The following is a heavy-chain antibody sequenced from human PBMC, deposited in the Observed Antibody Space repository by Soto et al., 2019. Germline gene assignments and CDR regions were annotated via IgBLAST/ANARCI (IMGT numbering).Heavy chain of an antibody. V-gene: IGHV3-23*01. CDR3: ANCGFGDYGYYYMDV. J-gene: IGHJ6*03. D-gene: IGHD3-16*01. Sequence: PGGSLRLSCAASGFAFSSYAMNWVRQAPGKGLEWVSAISGSGGSTYYADSVKGRFTISRDNSKNTLYLQMNSLRAEDTAVYYCANCGFGDYGYYYMDVWGKGTTVTVSS. CDR2: ISGSGGST. CDR1: GFAFSSYA.